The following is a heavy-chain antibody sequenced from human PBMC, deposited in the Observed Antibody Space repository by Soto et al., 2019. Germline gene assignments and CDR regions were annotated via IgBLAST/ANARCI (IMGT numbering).Heavy chain of an antibody. CDR2: INPSGDST. J-gene: IGHJ4*02. CDR3: AKVDVSTAGSFDY. D-gene: IGHD6-13*01. CDR1: GFTFSRHG. V-gene: IGHV3-23*01. Sequence: GGSLRLSCVASGFTFSRHGLSWVRQSPGKGLEWVSTINPSGDSTFYADSVKGRFTISRDNSKNTVYLQMNSLSVGDTAVYLCAKVDVSTAGSFDYWGQGALVTVSS.